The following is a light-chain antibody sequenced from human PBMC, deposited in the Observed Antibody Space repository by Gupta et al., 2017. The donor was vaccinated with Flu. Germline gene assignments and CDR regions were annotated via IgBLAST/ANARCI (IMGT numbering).Light chain of an antibody. Sequence: SALPQPASASGSPGPQITTSCTGTIRDVGGYNYVYWYQQHPGKAPKLMIYEVSNRPAGVSNRFSGSKSGNTASLTISELQAEDEADYYCSSYTSSSTVVFGGGTKLTVL. CDR2: EVS. CDR3: SSYTSSSTVV. J-gene: IGLJ2*01. V-gene: IGLV2-14*01. CDR1: IRDVGGYNY.